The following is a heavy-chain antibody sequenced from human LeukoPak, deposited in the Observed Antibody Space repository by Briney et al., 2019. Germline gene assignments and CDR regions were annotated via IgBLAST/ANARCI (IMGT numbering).Heavy chain of an antibody. CDR1: GYSISSGYY. CDR2: IYHSGRT. V-gene: IGHV4-38-2*02. J-gene: IGHJ4*02. CDR3: ARNDYYDSSGALDY. Sequence: PSETLSLTCTVSGYSISSGYYWGWIRQPPGKGLEWIGSIYHSGRTFYNPSLRSRVTISVDTSKNQFSLKLSSVTAADTAMYYCARNDYYDSSGALDYWGQGTLVIVPS. D-gene: IGHD3-22*01.